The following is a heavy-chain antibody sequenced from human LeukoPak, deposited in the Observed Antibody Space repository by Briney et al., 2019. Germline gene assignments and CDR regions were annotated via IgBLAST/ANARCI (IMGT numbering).Heavy chain of an antibody. CDR1: GFTFSSYA. D-gene: IGHD3-22*01. Sequence: GGSPRLSCAASGFTFSSYAMSWVRQAPGKGLEWVSAISGSGGSTYYADSVKGRFTISRDNSKNALYLQMNSLRAEDTAVYYCARAGYDSSGYYSYWGQGTLVIVSS. V-gene: IGHV3-23*01. J-gene: IGHJ4*02. CDR2: ISGSGGST. CDR3: ARAGYDSSGYYSY.